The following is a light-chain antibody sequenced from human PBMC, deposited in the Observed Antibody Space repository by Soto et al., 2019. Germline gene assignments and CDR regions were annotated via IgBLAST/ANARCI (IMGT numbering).Light chain of an antibody. CDR1: QSISSW. J-gene: IGKJ1*01. CDR3: QQYNSYRT. CDR2: DAS. V-gene: IGKV1-5*01. Sequence: DIKITQSPSTLSASVGDRVTITCRASQSISSWLAWYQQKPGKAPKLLIYDASSLESGVPSRFSGSGSGTEFTLTISSLQPDDFATYCWQQYNSYRTFGQGTKVDI.